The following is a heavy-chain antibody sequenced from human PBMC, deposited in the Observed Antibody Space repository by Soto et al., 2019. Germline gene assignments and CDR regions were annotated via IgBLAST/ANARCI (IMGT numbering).Heavy chain of an antibody. CDR1: GFTFSSYS. Sequence: PGGSLRLSCAASGFTFSSYSMNWVRQAPGKGLEWVSSISSSSSYIYYADSVKGRFTISRDNAKNSLYLQMNSLRAEDTAVYYCATDYYDSSGYQSYGMDVWGQGTTVTVSS. CDR3: ATDYYDSSGYQSYGMDV. J-gene: IGHJ6*02. D-gene: IGHD3-22*01. V-gene: IGHV3-21*01. CDR2: ISSSSSYI.